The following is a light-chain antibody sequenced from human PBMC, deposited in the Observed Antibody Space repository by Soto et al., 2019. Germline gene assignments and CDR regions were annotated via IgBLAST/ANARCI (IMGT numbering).Light chain of an antibody. V-gene: IGKV3-20*01. CDR3: QRYFRSST. J-gene: IGKJ1*01. Sequence: ENGVTQSPGTLSLSPGERATLSCRASQSVSNNYLAWYQQNPGHAPRLLIYGASNTATGIPDMFSGSASGTYFTLTISLLEADDLAVYCSQRYFRSSTFGQGTILDIK. CDR1: QSVSNNY. CDR2: GAS.